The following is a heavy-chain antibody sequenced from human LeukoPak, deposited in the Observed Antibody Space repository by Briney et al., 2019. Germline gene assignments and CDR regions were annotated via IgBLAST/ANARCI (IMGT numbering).Heavy chain of an antibody. CDR1: GFTVSSNY. V-gene: IGHV3-66*01. Sequence: GGSLRLSCAASGFTVSSNYMSWVRQAPGKGLEWVSVIYSGGSTYYADSVKGRFTISRDNAQNSLYLQMNSLRVEDTAVYYCARSLSTEFDSWGQGTLVTVSS. J-gene: IGHJ4*02. D-gene: IGHD5/OR15-5a*01. CDR3: ARSLSTEFDS. CDR2: IYSGGST.